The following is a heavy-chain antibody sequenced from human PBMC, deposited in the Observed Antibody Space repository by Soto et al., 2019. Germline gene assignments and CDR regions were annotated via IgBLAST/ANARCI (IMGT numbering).Heavy chain of an antibody. CDR2: ISYDGTNK. J-gene: IGHJ6*02. D-gene: IGHD4-17*01. V-gene: IGHV3-30*18. CDR1: GFTFSTYG. CDR3: AKDLQSYGDYAYYCYGLDV. Sequence: QVQLVESGGGEVQPGRSLTVSCAASGFTFSTYGMHWVRQTPGKGLEWVAVISYDGTNKFYSDSVKGRFTISRDNFKNTLTLQMHSLRADDTAVYSCAKDLQSYGDYAYYCYGLDVWGLGTRLTVSS.